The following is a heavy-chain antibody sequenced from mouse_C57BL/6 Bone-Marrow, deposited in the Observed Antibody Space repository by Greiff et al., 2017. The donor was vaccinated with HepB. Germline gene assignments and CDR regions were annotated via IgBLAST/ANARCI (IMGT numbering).Heavy chain of an antibody. CDR2: IYPRSGNT. D-gene: IGHD4-1*01. J-gene: IGHJ2*01. V-gene: IGHV1-81*01. CDR3: ARLGTGYYFDY. CDR1: GYTFTSYG. Sequence: VQLVESGAELARPGASVKLSCKASGYTFTSYGISWVKQRTGQGLEWIGEIYPRSGNTYYNEKFKGKATLTADKSSSTAHMELRSLTSEDSAVYFCARLGTGYYFDYWGQGTTLTVSS.